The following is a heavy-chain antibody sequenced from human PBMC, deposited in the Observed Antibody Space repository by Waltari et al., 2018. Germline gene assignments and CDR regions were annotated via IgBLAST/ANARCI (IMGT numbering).Heavy chain of an antibody. Sequence: QVQLVQSGAEVKKPGSSVKVSCKASGGNFSSYTISWVRQAPGQGLEWMGRIIPILGIANYAQKFQGRVTITADKSTSTAYMELSSLRSEDTAVYYCARASDDYGDYRGWFDPWGQGTLVTVSS. CDR3: ARASDDYGDYRGWFDP. J-gene: IGHJ5*02. D-gene: IGHD4-17*01. CDR1: GGNFSSYT. V-gene: IGHV1-69*02. CDR2: IIPILGIA.